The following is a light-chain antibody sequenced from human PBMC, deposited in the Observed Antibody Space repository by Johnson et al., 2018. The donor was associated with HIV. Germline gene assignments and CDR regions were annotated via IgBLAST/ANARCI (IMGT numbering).Light chain of an antibody. CDR3: GTWDTSLSAGGV. CDR1: SSTIGNNY. CDR2: KNN. V-gene: IGLV1-51*02. Sequence: QSVLTQPPSVSAAPGQKVTISCSGSSSTIGNNYVSWYQVLPGTAPKLLIYKNNERPSGIPDRFSGSKSGSSATLGITGLQTGDEADYYCGTWDTSLSAGGVVGNGTKVTGL. J-gene: IGLJ1*01.